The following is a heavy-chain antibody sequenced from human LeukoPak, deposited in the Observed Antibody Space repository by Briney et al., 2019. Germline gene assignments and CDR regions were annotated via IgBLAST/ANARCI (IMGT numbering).Heavy chain of an antibody. CDR2: ISAYNGNT. CDR3: ASSVYRRHNYYYYYYMDV. CDR1: GYTFTSYG. Sequence: ASVKVSCKASGYTFTSYGISWVRQAPGQGLEWMGWISAYNGNTNYAQKLQGRVTMTTDTSTSTAYMELRSLRSDDTAVYYCASSVYRRHNYYYYYYMDVWGKGTTVTVSS. J-gene: IGHJ6*03. V-gene: IGHV1-18*01. D-gene: IGHD6-25*01.